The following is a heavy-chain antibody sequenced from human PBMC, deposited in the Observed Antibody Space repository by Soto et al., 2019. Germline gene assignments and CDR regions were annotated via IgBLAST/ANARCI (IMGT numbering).Heavy chain of an antibody. V-gene: IGHV1-2*02. CDR2: INPNSGGT. D-gene: IGHD6-13*01. CDR1: GYTFTGYY. J-gene: IGHJ6*02. CDR3: ARGPNSSWDHYYYYYGMDV. Sequence: GPSVNVSCKASGYTFTGYYMHWVRQAPGQGLEWMGWINPNSGGTNYAQKFQGRVTMTRDTSISTAYMELSRLRSDDTAVYYCARGPNSSWDHYYYYYGMDVWGQGTTVTVSS.